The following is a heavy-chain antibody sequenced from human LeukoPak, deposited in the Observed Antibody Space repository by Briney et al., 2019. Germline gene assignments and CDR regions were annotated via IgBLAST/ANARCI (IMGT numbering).Heavy chain of an antibody. CDR2: ISYDGSNK. Sequence: GGSLRLSCAASGFTFSSYATHWVRQAPGKGLEWVAVISYDGSNKYYADSVKGRFTISRDNSKNTLYLQMNSLRAEDTAVYYCAELGITMIGGVWGKGTTVTISS. CDR1: GFTFSSYA. V-gene: IGHV3-30*04. D-gene: IGHD3-10*02. CDR3: AELGITMIGGV. J-gene: IGHJ6*04.